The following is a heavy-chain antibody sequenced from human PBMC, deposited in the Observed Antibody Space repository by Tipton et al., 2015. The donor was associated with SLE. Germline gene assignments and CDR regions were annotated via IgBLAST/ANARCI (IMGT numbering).Heavy chain of an antibody. CDR2: INWNGEST. Sequence: SLRLSCVGSGFVFEDYGMTWVRQAPGKGLEWVSGINWNGESTGYADSVKGRFTISRDNAKKSLYLQMSSLRAEDTAIYYCAKFSTGWDFDNWGQGTLVNVSS. J-gene: IGHJ4*02. D-gene: IGHD1-14*01. CDR1: GFVFEDYG. CDR3: AKFSTGWDFDN. V-gene: IGHV3-20*04.